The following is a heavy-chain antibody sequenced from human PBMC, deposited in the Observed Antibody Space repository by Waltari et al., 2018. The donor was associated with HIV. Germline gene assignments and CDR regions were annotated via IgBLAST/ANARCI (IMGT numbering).Heavy chain of an antibody. D-gene: IGHD3-22*01. V-gene: IGHV3-48*04. Sequence: EMQLVESGGGLAQPGGSLRLSCAASGFTFSSYSMNWVRQAPEKELDWVAYFMSSRNIIYYADSVKGRFTISRDNAKNSLYLQMDSLGAEDTAVYYCAREGGYDSSGYLRGFDLWGRGTLVTV. CDR1: GFTFSSYS. CDR3: AREGGYDSSGYLRGFDL. CDR2: FMSSRNII. J-gene: IGHJ2*01.